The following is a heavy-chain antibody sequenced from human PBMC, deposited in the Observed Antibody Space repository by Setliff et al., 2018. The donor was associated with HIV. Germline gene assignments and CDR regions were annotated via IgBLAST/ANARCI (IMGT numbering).Heavy chain of an antibody. Sequence: PSETLSLTCTVSGYSISSGYYWGWIRQPPGKGLEWIGNIYHTGSTNYNPSLKSRVTISVDTSKNHFSLNVSSLTAADTALYFCARLMPNWDYFDYWGQGTQVTVSS. CDR2: IYHTGST. CDR1: GYSISSGYY. D-gene: IGHD2-2*01. V-gene: IGHV4-38-2*02. J-gene: IGHJ4*02. CDR3: ARLMPNWDYFDY.